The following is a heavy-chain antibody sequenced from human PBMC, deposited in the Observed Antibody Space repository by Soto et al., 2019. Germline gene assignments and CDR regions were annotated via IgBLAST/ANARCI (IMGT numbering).Heavy chain of an antibody. CDR1: GYTVTNYH. V-gene: IGHV1-46*01. Sequence: QVQVVQSGAEVKKPGASVKVSCKTSGYTVTNYHVHWVRQAPGQGLEWMGAINPNGGSTTSAQHLQGRVTMNSDSSTSTVYMEMGSLRSDDSAVYYCALPKNTLGWYNFWGQGTLVTVS. J-gene: IGHJ4*02. D-gene: IGHD6-19*01. CDR2: INPNGGST. CDR3: ALPKNTLGWYNF.